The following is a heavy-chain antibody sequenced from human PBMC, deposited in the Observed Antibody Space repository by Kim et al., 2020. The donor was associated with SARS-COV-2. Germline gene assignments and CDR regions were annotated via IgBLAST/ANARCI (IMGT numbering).Heavy chain of an antibody. Sequence: SETMSLTCAVYGGSFSGYYWSWIRQPPGKGLEWIGEINHSGSTNYNPSLKSRVTISVDTSKNQFSLKLSSVTAADTAVYYCARVGYCSSTSCYPWDYYYYMDVWGKGTTVTVSS. V-gene: IGHV4-34*01. D-gene: IGHD2-2*01. J-gene: IGHJ6*03. CDR2: INHSGST. CDR1: GGSFSGYY. CDR3: ARVGYCSSTSCYPWDYYYYMDV.